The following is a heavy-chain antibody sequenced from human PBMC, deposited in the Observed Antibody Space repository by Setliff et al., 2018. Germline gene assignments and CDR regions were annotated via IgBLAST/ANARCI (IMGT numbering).Heavy chain of an antibody. CDR2: IYYSGST. CDR3: ARDVALVGATPY. Sequence: PSETLSLTCSVSGDSIGRGGYYWSWIRQQPGKGLEWIASIYYSGSTYYNPSLKSRLRVSMDSSKNQFYLDLSSVTAADTAVYYCARDVALVGATPYWGQGTLVTVSS. D-gene: IGHD1-26*01. V-gene: IGHV4-31*03. J-gene: IGHJ4*02. CDR1: GDSIGRGGYY.